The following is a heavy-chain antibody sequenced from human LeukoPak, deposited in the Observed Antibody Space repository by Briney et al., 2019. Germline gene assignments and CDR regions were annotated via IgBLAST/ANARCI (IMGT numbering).Heavy chain of an antibody. D-gene: IGHD3-3*01. CDR1: GFTFNSYA. J-gene: IGHJ4*02. CDR2: VHLDGRT. V-gene: IGHV4-4*02. CDR3: AREGGFYRPLDY. Sequence: PGGSLRLSCAASGFTFNSYAVHWVRLPPGKGLERIGEVHLDGRTNYNPSFKSRLIMSVDLPETHISLKLTSVTAADTAVYYCAREGGFYRPLDYSGQGTLVTVSS.